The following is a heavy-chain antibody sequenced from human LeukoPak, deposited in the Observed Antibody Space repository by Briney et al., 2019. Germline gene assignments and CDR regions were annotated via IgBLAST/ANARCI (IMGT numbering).Heavy chain of an antibody. CDR3: ARGSEWELPVCDS. CDR2: IHSDGAT. V-gene: IGHV3-66*01. Sequence: PGGSLRLSCAASGFTVSSYYMAWVRQAPGKGLECVSFIHSDGATKYADSVRGRFIISRDNSKSTLFLQMNSLRAEDTAVYYCARGSEWELPVCDSWGQGTLVTVSS. CDR1: GFTVSSYY. J-gene: IGHJ4*02. D-gene: IGHD1-26*01.